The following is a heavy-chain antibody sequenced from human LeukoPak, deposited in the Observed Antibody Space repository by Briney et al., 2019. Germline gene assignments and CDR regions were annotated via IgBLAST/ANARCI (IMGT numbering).Heavy chain of an antibody. CDR2: INHSGST. CDR1: GGSFSGYY. Sequence: SETLSLTCAVYGGSFSGYYWSWIRQPPGKGLEWIGEINHSGSTNYNPSLKSRVTISVDTSKNQFSLKLSSVTAADTAVYYCARGRRGLKYNWFDPWGQGTLVTVSS. CDR3: ARGRRGLKYNWFDP. J-gene: IGHJ5*02. D-gene: IGHD4-11*01. V-gene: IGHV4-34*01.